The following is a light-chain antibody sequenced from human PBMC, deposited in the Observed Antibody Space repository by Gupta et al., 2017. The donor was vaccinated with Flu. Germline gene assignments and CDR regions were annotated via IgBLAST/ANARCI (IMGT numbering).Light chain of an antibody. J-gene: IGLJ2*01. V-gene: IGLV3-1*01. Sequence: CSGDDLDKKQVCWYQQKSGQSPVLVISKSNKRQSGFPERFSASASARTATLTITETQAIDAADYFCQAWEDDSFFFGGET. CDR3: QAWEDDSFF. CDR2: KSN. CDR1: DLDKKQ.